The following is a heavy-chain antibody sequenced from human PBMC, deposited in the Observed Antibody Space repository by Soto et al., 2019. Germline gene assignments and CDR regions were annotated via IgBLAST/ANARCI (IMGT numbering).Heavy chain of an antibody. CDR2: ISGSGGST. V-gene: IGHV3-23*01. D-gene: IGHD3-22*01. CDR3: ARPYDSSSYYYQGAFDI. J-gene: IGHJ3*02. Sequence: PGGSLRLSCAASGFTFSSYAMSWVRQAPGKGLEWVSAISGSGGSTYYADSVKGRFTISRDNSKNTLYLQMNSLRAEDTAVYYCARPYDSSSYYYQGAFDIWGKGTMVTVSS. CDR1: GFTFSSYA.